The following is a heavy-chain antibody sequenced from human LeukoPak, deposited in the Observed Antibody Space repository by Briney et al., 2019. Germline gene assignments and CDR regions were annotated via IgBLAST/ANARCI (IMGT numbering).Heavy chain of an antibody. CDR2: INHSGST. CDR3: ARGLNERAYYFDY. Sequence: SETLSLTCAVYGGSFSGYYWSWIRQPPGKGLEWIGEINHSGSTNYNPSLKSRVTISVDTSKNQFSLKLSSVTAADTAVYYCARGLNERAYYFDYWGQGTLVTVYS. J-gene: IGHJ4*02. V-gene: IGHV4-34*01. CDR1: GGSFSGYY.